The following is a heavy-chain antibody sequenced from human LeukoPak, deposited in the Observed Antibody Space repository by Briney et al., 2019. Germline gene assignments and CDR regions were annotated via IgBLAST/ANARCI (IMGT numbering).Heavy chain of an antibody. J-gene: IGHJ4*02. CDR1: GGSITTTNY. CDR2: VSLAGRT. CDR3: SRESGPFCPFGH. V-gene: IGHV4-4*02. Sequence: SGTLSPTCGVSGGSITTTNYWSWVRQPPGGGLEWIGEVSLAGRTRYNPSLKNRVNISIDESKNHLYLNLASVTAADTAVYYCSRESGPFCPFGHWGQGTLVAVTS. D-gene: IGHD1-26*01.